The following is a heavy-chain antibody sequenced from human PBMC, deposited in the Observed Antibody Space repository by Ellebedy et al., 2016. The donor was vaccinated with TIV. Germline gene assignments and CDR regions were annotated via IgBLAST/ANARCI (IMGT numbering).Heavy chain of an antibody. V-gene: IGHV3-66*01. CDR2: IYTSGDT. D-gene: IGHD1-14*01. CDR3: ARGPNRDP. J-gene: IGHJ5*02. Sequence: PGGSLRLSCAASGFTVSANFMNWVRQPPGKCMEWVSIIYTSGDTYYADSVKGRFTLSRDNSKNTLYLQMNTLITDETAVYYCARGPNRDPWGQGTLVTVSS. CDR1: GFTVSANF.